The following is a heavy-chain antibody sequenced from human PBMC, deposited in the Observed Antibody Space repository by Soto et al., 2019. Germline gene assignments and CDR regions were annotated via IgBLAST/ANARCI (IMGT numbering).Heavy chain of an antibody. D-gene: IGHD2-15*01. Sequence: GGSLRLSCAASGFTFSDYAMSWVRQAPGKGLEWVSTITGSGGHTFYADPVKGHFTISRDNSKNTLYLQMNSLRAEDTAVYYCAKDAQAYCSGGSCYYFDYWGQGTLVTVSS. CDR3: AKDAQAYCSGGSCYYFDY. V-gene: IGHV3-23*01. CDR2: ITGSGGHT. CDR1: GFTFSDYA. J-gene: IGHJ4*02.